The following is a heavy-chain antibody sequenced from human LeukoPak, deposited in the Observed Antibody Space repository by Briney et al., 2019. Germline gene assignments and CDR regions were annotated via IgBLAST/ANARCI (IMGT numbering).Heavy chain of an antibody. J-gene: IGHJ4*02. CDR3: ASQGAAIQLWSFYDY. V-gene: IGHV3-30*03. CDR1: GFTFSSYG. Sequence: GGSLRVSCAASGFTFSSYGMHWVRQAPGKGLEWVAVISYDGSNKYYADSVKGRFTISRDNSKNTLYLQMNSLRAEDTAVYYCASQGAAIQLWSFYDYWGQGTLVTVSS. CDR2: ISYDGSNK. D-gene: IGHD5-18*01.